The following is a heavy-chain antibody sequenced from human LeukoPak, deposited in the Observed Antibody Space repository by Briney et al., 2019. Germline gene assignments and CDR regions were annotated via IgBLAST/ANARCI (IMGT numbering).Heavy chain of an antibody. CDR3: ARDRVGGTDYYYYYGMDV. V-gene: IGHV1-18*01. D-gene: IGHD6-19*01. CDR2: ISGYNGNT. Sequence: ASVKVSFKFSVYTFTGYGISWVRQAPGQGLEWMGWISGYNGNTSYPQKFQDRVTMTTDTSTNTAYMELRSLRSDDTAVFYCARDRVGGTDYYYYYGMDVWGQGTTVTVSS. J-gene: IGHJ6*02. CDR1: VYTFTGYG.